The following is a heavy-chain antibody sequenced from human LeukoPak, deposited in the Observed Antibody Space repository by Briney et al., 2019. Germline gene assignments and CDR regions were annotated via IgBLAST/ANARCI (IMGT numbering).Heavy chain of an antibody. CDR2: IIPILGIA. J-gene: IGHJ4*02. V-gene: IGHV1-69*04. CDR1: GGTFSSYA. CDR3: ARVRYDILTGYYLPPPLY. D-gene: IGHD3-9*01. Sequence: SVKVSCKASGGTFSSYAISWVRQAPGQGLEWMGRIIPILGIANYAQKFQGRVTITADKSTSTAYMELSSLRSEDTAVYYCARVRYDILTGYYLPPPLYWGQGTLVTVSS.